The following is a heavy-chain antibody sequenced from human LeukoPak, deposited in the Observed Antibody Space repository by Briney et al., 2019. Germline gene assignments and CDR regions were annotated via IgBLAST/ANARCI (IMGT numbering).Heavy chain of an antibody. V-gene: IGHV1-2*02. Sequence: GASVKVSCKASGYTFTGYYMHWVRQAPGQGLEWMRWINPNSGGTNYAQKFQGRVTMTRDTSISTAYMELSRLRSDDTAVYYCARVPTWGYSGSYSGDYWGQGTLVTVSS. CDR3: ARVPTWGYSGSYSGDY. D-gene: IGHD1-26*01. J-gene: IGHJ4*02. CDR2: INPNSGGT. CDR1: GYTFTGYY.